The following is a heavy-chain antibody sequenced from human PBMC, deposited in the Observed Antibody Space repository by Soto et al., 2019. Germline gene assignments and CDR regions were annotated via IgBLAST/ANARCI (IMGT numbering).Heavy chain of an antibody. D-gene: IGHD2-2*01. CDR3: ARDQVDPWYFHL. J-gene: IGHJ2*01. V-gene: IGHV3-33*01. CDR2: IWYDGSNK. Sequence: QVQLVESGGGVVQPGRSLRLSCAASGFTFSSYGMHWVRQAPGKGLEWVAVIWYDGSNKYYADSVKGRFTITRDNSEDTLYLQMNSLSAEDTAVYYCARDQVDPWYFHLWGRGTLVTVSS. CDR1: GFTFSSYG.